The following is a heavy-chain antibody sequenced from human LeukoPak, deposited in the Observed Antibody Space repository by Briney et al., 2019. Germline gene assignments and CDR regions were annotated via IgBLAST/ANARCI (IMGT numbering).Heavy chain of an antibody. V-gene: IGHV4-59*01. D-gene: IGHD6-13*01. J-gene: IGHJ4*02. Sequence: SETLSLTCTVSGGSISSYYWSWIRQPPGKGLEWIGYIYYSGSTNYNPSLKSRVTISVDTSRNQFSLKLSSVTAADTAVYYCARAAGPLAAPDFWGQGTPVTVSS. CDR3: ARAAGPLAAPDF. CDR1: GGSISSYY. CDR2: IYYSGST.